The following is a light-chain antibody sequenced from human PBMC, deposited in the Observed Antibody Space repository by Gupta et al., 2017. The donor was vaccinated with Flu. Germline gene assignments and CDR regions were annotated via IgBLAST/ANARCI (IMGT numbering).Light chain of an antibody. CDR2: RNV. J-gene: IGLJ3*02. Sequence: QSVLTQPPSASGTPWQGVTISCSGGSSNIGENYVYWYQQVPGQAPKLLIYRNVERPSGVPERFSGSKSGTTATLAISGLQAEDEADYYCQVWDDSRSRWVFGGGTKLTVL. CDR1: SSNIGENY. V-gene: IGLV1-47*01. CDR3: QVWDDSRSRWV.